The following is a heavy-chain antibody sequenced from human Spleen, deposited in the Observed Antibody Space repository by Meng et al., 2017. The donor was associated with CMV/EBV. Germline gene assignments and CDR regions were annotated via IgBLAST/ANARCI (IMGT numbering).Heavy chain of an antibody. V-gene: IGHV5-51*01. Sequence: GESLKISCKGSGYRFTSYWIGWVRQMPGKGLEWMGIIYPDDSDTRYNPSFQGQVTISADKSISTAYLQWNSLKASDTAIYYCARPSTVGVTAASFDVWGQGTMVTVS. CDR1: GYRFTSYW. J-gene: IGHJ3*01. D-gene: IGHD1-26*01. CDR3: ARPSTVGVTAASFDV. CDR2: IYPDDSDT.